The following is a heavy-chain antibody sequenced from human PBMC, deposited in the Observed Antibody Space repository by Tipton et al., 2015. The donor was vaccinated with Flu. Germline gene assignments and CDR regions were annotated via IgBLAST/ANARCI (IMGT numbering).Heavy chain of an antibody. D-gene: IGHD4-11*01. CDR2: IYYRGTT. CDR1: GGSVSPYY. Sequence: TLSLTCTVSGGSVSPYYWNWVRQSPGKGLEWIGYIYYRGTTGYNPSPKSRVTISVDTSKNQVSLKLTSVTAADTAVYYCARDLVQDYRDQYFGMDVWGQGTTVTVSS. CDR3: ARDLVQDYRDQYFGMDV. V-gene: IGHV4-59*02. J-gene: IGHJ6*02.